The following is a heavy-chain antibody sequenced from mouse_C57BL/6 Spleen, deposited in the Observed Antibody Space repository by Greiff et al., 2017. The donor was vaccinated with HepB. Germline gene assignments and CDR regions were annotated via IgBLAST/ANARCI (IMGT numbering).Heavy chain of an antibody. J-gene: IGHJ3*01. CDR1: GYSITSGYY. CDR2: ISYDGSN. V-gene: IGHV3-6*01. Sequence: EVQLQQSGPGLVKPSQSLSLTCSVTGYSITSGYYWNWIRQFPGNKLEWMGYISYDGSNNYNPSLKNRISITRDTSKNQFFLKLNSVTTEDTATYYCAREGGYDGYPAWFAYWGQGTLVTVSA. D-gene: IGHD2-3*01. CDR3: AREGGYDGYPAWFAY.